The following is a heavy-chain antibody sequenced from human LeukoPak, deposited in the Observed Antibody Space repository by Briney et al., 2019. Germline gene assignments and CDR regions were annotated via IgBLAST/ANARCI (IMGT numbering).Heavy chain of an antibody. J-gene: IGHJ5*02. V-gene: IGHV1-2*02. CDR1: GYTFTGYY. CDR3: ARVAIEMASWFDP. D-gene: IGHD5-24*01. CDR2: INPNSGDT. Sequence: ASVKVSFKASGYTFTGYYMHWVRQAPGQGLEWMGWINPNSGDTNYAQKFQGRVTMTRDTSISTAYMELSRLRSDDTAVYYCARVAIEMASWFDPWGQGTLVTVSS.